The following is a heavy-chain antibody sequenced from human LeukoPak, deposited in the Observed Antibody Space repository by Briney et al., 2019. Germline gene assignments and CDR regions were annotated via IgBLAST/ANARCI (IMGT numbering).Heavy chain of an antibody. V-gene: IGHV3-23*01. CDR3: AKGGGSWYFDY. Sequence: GRSLRLPRAASGLRFTSYYKTWVRQAPGPGLEWVSSISGSGNRTSYADSVKGRFTISRDNSKNTLYLQMNSLGAEDTAVYYCAKGGGSWYFDYWGHGNLFTVSS. CDR2: ISGSGNRT. J-gene: IGHJ4*01. CDR1: GLRFTSYY. D-gene: IGHD3-10*01.